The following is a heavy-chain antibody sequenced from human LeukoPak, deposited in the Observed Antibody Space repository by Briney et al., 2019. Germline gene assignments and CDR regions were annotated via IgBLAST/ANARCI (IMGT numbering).Heavy chain of an antibody. CDR2: ISSSSSYI. CDR3: ARDKDVYFDY. V-gene: IGHV3-21*01. J-gene: IGHJ4*02. Sequence: GGSLRLSCAASGFTFSSYSMNWVRQAPGKGLEWVSSISSSSSYIYYADSVKGRITISRDNAKNSLYLQMNSLRVEDTAVYYCARDKDVYFDYWGQGTLVTVSS. CDR1: GFTFSSYS.